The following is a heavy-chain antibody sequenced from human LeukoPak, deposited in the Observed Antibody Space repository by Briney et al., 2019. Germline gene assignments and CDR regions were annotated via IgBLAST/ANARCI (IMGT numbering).Heavy chain of an antibody. J-gene: IGHJ6*02. Sequence: GGSLRLSCAASGYIFSTYGMHWVRQAPGKGLQWVAVISYDGSNKYYADSVKGQFTISRDNAKNSLYLQMNSLRAEDTAVYYCARFPYDSMYYGMDVWGQGTTVTVSS. CDR2: ISYDGSNK. CDR3: ARFPYDSMYYGMDV. CDR1: GYIFSTYG. V-gene: IGHV3-30*03. D-gene: IGHD3-22*01.